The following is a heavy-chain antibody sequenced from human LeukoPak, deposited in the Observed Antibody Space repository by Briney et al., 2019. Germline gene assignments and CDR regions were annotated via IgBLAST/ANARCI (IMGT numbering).Heavy chain of an antibody. J-gene: IGHJ5*02. CDR3: ARVGDGYCSGGSCYPEYNWFDP. CDR2: VNYRGDG. D-gene: IGHD2-15*01. V-gene: IGHV4-34*01. CDR1: NASFGPYY. Sequence: SETLSLTCDVYNASFGPYYWSWLRQSPGKGPEYIGEVNYRGDGNYNPSLKSRVTISVDRSKNQFSLKLSSVTAADAAVYYCARVGDGYCSGGSCYPEYNWFDPWGQGTLVTVSS.